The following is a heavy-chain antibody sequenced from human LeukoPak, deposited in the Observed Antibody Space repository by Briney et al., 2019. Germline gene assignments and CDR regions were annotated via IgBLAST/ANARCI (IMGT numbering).Heavy chain of an antibody. V-gene: IGHV5-51*01. D-gene: IGHD3-10*01. CDR2: IYPGDSDT. CDR3: ARWANYGSGSYYNGPFDY. CDR1: GYSFTSYW. Sequence: KVGESLKISCKGSGYSFTSYWIGWVRQMPGKGLEWMGFIYPGDSDTRYSPSFQGQVTISADKSISTAYLQWSSLKASDTAMYYCARWANYGSGSYYNGPFDYWGQGTLVTVSS. J-gene: IGHJ4*02.